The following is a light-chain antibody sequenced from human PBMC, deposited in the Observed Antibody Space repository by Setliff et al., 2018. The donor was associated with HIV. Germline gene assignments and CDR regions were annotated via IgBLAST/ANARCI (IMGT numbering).Light chain of an antibody. CDR1: SSDVGGFIR. CDR2: DVN. CDR3: CSYAGTYTSLYV. V-gene: IGLV2-18*02. J-gene: IGLJ1*01. Sequence: QSVLTQPPSVSGSLGQSVTISCTGTSSDVGGFIRVSWYQQPPRTAPKLMIYDVNNRPSGVPDRFSGSKSGNTASLTISRLQAEDEADYYCCSYAGTYTSLYVFGTGTKVTV.